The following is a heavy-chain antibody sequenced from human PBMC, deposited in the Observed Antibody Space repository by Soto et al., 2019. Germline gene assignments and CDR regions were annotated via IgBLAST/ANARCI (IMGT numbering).Heavy chain of an antibody. J-gene: IGHJ4*02. CDR1: GGSISGDYYH. CDR3: ATSYGNAWYTF. CDR2: IHHSGSI. Sequence: PSETLSLTCTVSGGSISGDYYHWTWIRQSPEKGLEWIGYIHHSGSILYNPSLKSRLTISVDKSKNQFTLQLTSVTVADTAVYYCATSYGNAWYTFWGQGTQVTVSS. V-gene: IGHV4-61*01. D-gene: IGHD6-13*01.